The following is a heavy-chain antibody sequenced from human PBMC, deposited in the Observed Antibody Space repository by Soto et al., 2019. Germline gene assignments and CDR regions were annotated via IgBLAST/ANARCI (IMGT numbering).Heavy chain of an antibody. CDR3: AHGEGIVKSIVYFDS. Sequence: ASVKVSCKVSGYFLTALSIHWVRQAPGKGLEWMGGFDREDGETIYAQKFQGRVTMTEDTSTDSAYMELSSLTSEDTAIYYCAHGEGIVKSIVYFDSWGQGTLVTVS. J-gene: IGHJ4*02. CDR2: FDREDGET. CDR1: GYFLTALS. D-gene: IGHD1-26*01. V-gene: IGHV1-24*01.